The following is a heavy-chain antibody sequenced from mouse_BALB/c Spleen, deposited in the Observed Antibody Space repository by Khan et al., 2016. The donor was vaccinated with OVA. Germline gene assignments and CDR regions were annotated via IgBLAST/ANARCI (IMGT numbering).Heavy chain of an antibody. Sequence: EVQLQEPGPGLVKPSQPLSLTCTVLGYSITSGYGWDWNRQLQGNKRELTGYIRYRGSTNYNPSSKSRIPIHRDTSKNQFIHRLNSVTTEDTATYYCARTARVEYRGQGTTLTVSS. CDR1: GYSITSGYG. D-gene: IGHD1-2*01. V-gene: IGHV3-1*02. J-gene: IGHJ2*01. CDR3: ARTARVEY. CDR2: IRYRGST.